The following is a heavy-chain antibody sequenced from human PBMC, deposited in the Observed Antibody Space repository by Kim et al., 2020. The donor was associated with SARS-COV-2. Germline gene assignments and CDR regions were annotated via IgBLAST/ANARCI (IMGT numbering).Heavy chain of an antibody. V-gene: IGHV3-49*04. CDR2: IRSKAYGGTT. Sequence: GGSLRLSCTASGFTFGDYAMSWVRQAPGKGLEWVGFIRSKAYGGTTEYAASVKGRFTISRDDYKSIAYLQMNSLKTEDTAVYYCRITMVRSTGRHNWFDPWGQGTLVTVSS. CDR3: RITMVRSTGRHNWFDP. J-gene: IGHJ5*02. D-gene: IGHD3-10*01. CDR1: GFTFGDYA.